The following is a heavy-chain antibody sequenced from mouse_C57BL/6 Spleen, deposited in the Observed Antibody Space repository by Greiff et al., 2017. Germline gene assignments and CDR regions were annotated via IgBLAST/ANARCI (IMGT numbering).Heavy chain of an antibody. Sequence: EVKLVESGPGMVKPSQSLSLTCTVTGYSITSGYDWHWIRHFPGNKLEWMGYISYSGSTNYNPSLKSRISITHDTSKNHFFLKLNSVTTEDTATYYCAGSRRPAWFAYWGQGTLVTVSA. CDR1: GYSITSGYD. D-gene: IGHD6-1*01. CDR3: AGSRRPAWFAY. V-gene: IGHV3-1*01. J-gene: IGHJ3*01. CDR2: ISYSGST.